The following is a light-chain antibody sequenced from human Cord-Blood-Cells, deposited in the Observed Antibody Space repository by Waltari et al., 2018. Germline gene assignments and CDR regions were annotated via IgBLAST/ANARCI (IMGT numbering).Light chain of an antibody. CDR3: QKYYSTPRT. V-gene: IGKV4-1*01. CDR1: QSVLYSSNNKNY. J-gene: IGKJ1*01. CDR2: WAS. Sequence: VMTQSPDSLAVSLGERTTLPCTSSQSVLYSSNNKNYLAWYQQKPGQPPKLLIYWASTRESGVPDRFSGSGSGTDFTLTISSLQAEDVAVYYCQKYYSTPRTFGQGTKVEIK.